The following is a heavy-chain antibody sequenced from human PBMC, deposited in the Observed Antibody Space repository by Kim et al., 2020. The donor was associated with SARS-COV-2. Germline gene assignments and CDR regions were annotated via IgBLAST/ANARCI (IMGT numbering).Heavy chain of an antibody. D-gene: IGHD3-9*01. CDR1: GFTFSSYG. V-gene: IGHV3-33*01. CDR2: IWYDGSNK. CDR3: ARDVPLSYYDILTGYSGNWFDP. Sequence: GGSLRLSCAASGFTFSSYGMHWVRQAPGKGLEWVAVIWYDGSNKYYADSVKGRFTISRDNSKNTLYLQMNSLRAEDTAVYYCARDVPLSYYDILTGYSGNWFDPWGQGTLVTVSS. J-gene: IGHJ5*02.